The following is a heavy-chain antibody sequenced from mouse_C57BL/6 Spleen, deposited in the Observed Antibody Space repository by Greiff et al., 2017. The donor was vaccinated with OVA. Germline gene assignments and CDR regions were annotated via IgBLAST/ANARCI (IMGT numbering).Heavy chain of an antibody. V-gene: IGHV1-64*01. D-gene: IGHD2-2*01. J-gene: IGHJ1*03. CDR1: GYTFTSYW. CDR2: IHPNSGST. Sequence: QVHVKQPGAELVKPGASVKLSCKASGYTFTSYWMHWVKQRPGQGLEWIGMIHPNSGSTNYNEKFKSKATLTVDKSSSTAYMQLSSLTSEDSAVYYCAREEGMVTRYFDVWGTGTTVTVSS. CDR3: AREEGMVTRYFDV.